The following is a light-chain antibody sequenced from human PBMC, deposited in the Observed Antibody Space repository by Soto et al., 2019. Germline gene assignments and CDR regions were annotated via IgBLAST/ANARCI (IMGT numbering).Light chain of an antibody. V-gene: IGKV3-15*01. Sequence: EIVMTQSPATLSVSLGERATLSCRASQSVAGNLAWYQQKPGQAPRLLIYGASTRATGIPARFSGSGSGTDLTLVISSLQSVDFAVYYSQQYNNWPSWMYTFGRGTKLEIK. CDR2: GAS. CDR1: QSVAGN. CDR3: QQYNNWPSWMYT. J-gene: IGKJ2*01.